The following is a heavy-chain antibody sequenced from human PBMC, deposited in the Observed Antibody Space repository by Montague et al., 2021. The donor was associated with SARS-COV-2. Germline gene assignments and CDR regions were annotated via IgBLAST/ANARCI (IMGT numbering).Heavy chain of an antibody. CDR2: ISGAGTTI. CDR1: GFTFSYFE. J-gene: IGHJ4*02. V-gene: IGHV3-48*03. Sequence: SLRLSCAASGFTFSYFEMNWVRQAPGKEPEWISYISGAGTTIYYADSVKGRFTISRDNAKNSLYLQMNSLRAEDTAVYYCARDLVVTDGISDYWGQGTLVTVSS. CDR3: ARDLVVTDGISDY. D-gene: IGHD2-8*02.